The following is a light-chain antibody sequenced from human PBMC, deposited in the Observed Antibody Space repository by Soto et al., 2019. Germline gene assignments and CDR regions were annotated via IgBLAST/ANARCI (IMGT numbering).Light chain of an antibody. CDR1: QSVSKY. J-gene: IGKJ5*01. V-gene: IGKV3-11*01. CDR2: DAS. Sequence: EIVLTXSPATLSLSXXXXATLSCRASQSVSKYLAWYQQKPGQAPRLLIYDASNRATGIPARFSGSGSGTDFTLTISSLEPEDFAVYYCQQRLSWPPITFGQGTRLEIK. CDR3: QQRLSWPPIT.